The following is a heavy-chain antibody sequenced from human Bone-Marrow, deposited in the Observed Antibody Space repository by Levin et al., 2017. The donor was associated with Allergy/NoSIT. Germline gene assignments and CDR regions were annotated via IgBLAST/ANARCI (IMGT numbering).Heavy chain of an antibody. J-gene: IGHJ5*02. CDR3: ARDHYYGSGAMRWFDP. Sequence: ASVKVSCKASGYTFTSYGISWVRQAPGQGLEWMGWISAYNGNTNYAQKLQGRVTMTTDTSTSTAYMELRSLRSDDTAVYYCARDHYYGSGAMRWFDPWGQGTLVTVSS. V-gene: IGHV1-18*01. D-gene: IGHD3-10*01. CDR1: GYTFTSYG. CDR2: ISAYNGNT.